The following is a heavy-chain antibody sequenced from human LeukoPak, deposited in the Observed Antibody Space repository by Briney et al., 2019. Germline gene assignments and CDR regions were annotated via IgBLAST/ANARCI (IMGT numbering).Heavy chain of an antibody. J-gene: IGHJ6*02. CDR1: GFTFSNYA. CDR3: ARDYGWGLTSRGLDV. CDR2: MSYDEDNK. Sequence: GRSLRLSCAASGFTFSNYAMHWVRQAPGKGLEWVAIMSYDEDNKYYADSVKGRFTISRDNSKNTLYVQMNSLRAEDTAVYYCARDYGWGLTSRGLDVWGQGTTVIVSS. V-gene: IGHV3-30*04. D-gene: IGHD6-19*01.